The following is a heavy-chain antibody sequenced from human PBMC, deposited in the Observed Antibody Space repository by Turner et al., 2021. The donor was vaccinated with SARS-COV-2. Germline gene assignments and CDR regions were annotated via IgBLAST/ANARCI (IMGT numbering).Heavy chain of an antibody. CDR2: VHNRESA. Sequence: QLQLQESGPGLVKPSETLSLTCSVSGDSLSSSCYYWDWIRQPPGKGLEWLGSVHNRESAYYNPSLKSLATTSIDTSKNQYSLNLSSVTAAVTALECCGIHAPAVTERGWFDPWGQGTLVTVSS. CDR1: GDSLSSSCYY. V-gene: IGHV4-39*01. J-gene: IGHJ5*02. D-gene: IGHD2-2*01. CDR3: GIHAPAVTERGWFDP.